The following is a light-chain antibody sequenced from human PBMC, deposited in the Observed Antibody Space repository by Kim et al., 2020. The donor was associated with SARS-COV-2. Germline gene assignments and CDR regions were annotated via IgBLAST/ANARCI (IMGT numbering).Light chain of an antibody. V-gene: IGKV1-6*01. J-gene: IGKJ2*01. Sequence: ASIGDRVSITCLSSASSRNDLSWYQQKPGQAPKVLIYAASSLQAGVPSRCSGSGSDTDFTLTISSLQPEDSATYYCRQDYTYPYTFGQGTKVDIK. CDR2: AAS. CDR3: RQDYTYPYT. CDR1: ASSRND.